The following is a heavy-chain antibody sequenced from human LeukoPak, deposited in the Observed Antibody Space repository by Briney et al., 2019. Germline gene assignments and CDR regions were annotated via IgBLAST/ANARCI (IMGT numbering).Heavy chain of an antibody. Sequence: GGSLRLSCAASGFTFRTFGMHWVRQAPGKGLEWVAIIWYDGINKYCADPVKGRFTISRDNAKNSLYLQMNSLRAEDTALYYCARQTLGATAYSAFDFWGQGTLVTVSS. J-gene: IGHJ3*01. CDR2: IWYDGINK. D-gene: IGHD3-16*01. CDR3: ARQTLGATAYSAFDF. V-gene: IGHV3-33*01. CDR1: GFTFRTFG.